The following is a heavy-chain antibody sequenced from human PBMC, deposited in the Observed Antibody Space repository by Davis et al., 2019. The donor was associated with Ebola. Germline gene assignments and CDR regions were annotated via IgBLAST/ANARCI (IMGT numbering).Heavy chain of an antibody. CDR2: IYHSGST. Sequence: SETLSLTCAVSGCSISSGGYSWSWIRQPPGKGLEWIGYIYHSGSTYYNPSLKSRVTISVDRSKNQFSLKLSSVTAADTAVYYCARDTVRWGQGTLVTVSS. D-gene: IGHD4-17*01. CDR1: GCSISSGGYS. J-gene: IGHJ4*02. CDR3: ARDTVR. V-gene: IGHV4-30-2*01.